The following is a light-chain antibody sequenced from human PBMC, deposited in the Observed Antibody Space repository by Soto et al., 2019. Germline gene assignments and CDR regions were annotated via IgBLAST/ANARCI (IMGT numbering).Light chain of an antibody. CDR3: SSYAGSNNWV. Sequence: QSALTQPPSASGSPGQSVTISCTGTSSDVGGYNYVSWYQQHPGKAPKLMIYEVSKRPIGVPDRFSGSKSGNTASLPVSGLQADDEADYYCSSYAGSNNWVFGGGTKVTVL. V-gene: IGLV2-8*01. CDR1: SSDVGGYNY. J-gene: IGLJ2*01. CDR2: EVS.